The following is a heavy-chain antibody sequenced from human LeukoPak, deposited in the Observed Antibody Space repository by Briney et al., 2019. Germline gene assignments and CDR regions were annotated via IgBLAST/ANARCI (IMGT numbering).Heavy chain of an antibody. Sequence: GGSLRLSCAASGFTFSSYAMSWVRQAPGKGLYWVSTISGSVGSTYYADSVKGRFTISRDNSKNTLYLQMNSLRVEDTAVYYCAKDPGGLIRYGVFDYWGQGTLVSVSS. CDR1: GFTFSSYA. CDR3: AKDPGGLIRYGVFDY. CDR2: ISGSVGST. J-gene: IGHJ4*02. D-gene: IGHD4-17*01. V-gene: IGHV3-23*01.